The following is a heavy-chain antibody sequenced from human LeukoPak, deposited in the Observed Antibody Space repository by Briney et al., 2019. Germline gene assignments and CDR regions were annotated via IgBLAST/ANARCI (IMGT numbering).Heavy chain of an antibody. CDR3: ARDPYNWNDPPFDY. D-gene: IGHD1-20*01. CDR2: ISYDGSNK. Sequence: SCKASGGTFSSYGMHWVRHAPGKGLEWVAVISYDGSNKYYADSVKGRFTISRDNSKNTLYLQMNSLRAEDTAVYYCARDPYNWNDPPFDYWGQGTLVTVSS. V-gene: IGHV3-30*19. CDR1: GGTFSSYG. J-gene: IGHJ4*02.